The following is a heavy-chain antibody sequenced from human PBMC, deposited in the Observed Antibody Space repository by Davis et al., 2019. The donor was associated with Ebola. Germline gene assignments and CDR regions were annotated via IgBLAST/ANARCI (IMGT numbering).Heavy chain of an antibody. V-gene: IGHV3-33*03. CDR2: IWYDGTNE. CDR3: AKSKYSYGYYYYGMDV. Sequence: GGSLRLSCAASGFTFSSYGMHWVRQPPGKGLEWVAVIWYDGTNEYYADSVKGRFTISRDNSKNSLYLQMKSLRTEDTDLYYCAKSKYSYGYYYYGMDVWGQGTTVTVSS. J-gene: IGHJ6*02. D-gene: IGHD5-18*01. CDR1: GFTFSSYG.